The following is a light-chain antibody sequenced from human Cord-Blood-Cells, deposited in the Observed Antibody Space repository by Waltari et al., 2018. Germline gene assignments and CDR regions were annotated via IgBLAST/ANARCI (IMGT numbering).Light chain of an antibody. CDR3: CSYAGSYTFVV. V-gene: IGLV2-11*01. J-gene: IGLJ2*01. Sequence: QSALTQPRSVSGSPGPSVIISCTGTSSDVGGYNYVSWYQQHLGKAHKLMIYDVSKRPSGVPDRFSGSKSGNTASLTISGLQAEDEADYYCCSYAGSYTFVVFGGGTKLTVL. CDR2: DVS. CDR1: SSDVGGYNY.